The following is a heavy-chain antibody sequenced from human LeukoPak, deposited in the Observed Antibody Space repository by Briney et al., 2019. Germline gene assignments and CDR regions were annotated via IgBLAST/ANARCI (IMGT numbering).Heavy chain of an antibody. CDR3: ARVNMIENWFDP. Sequence: PSETLSLTCTVSGGSISGYYWSWIRRPPGKGLEWIGYIYYSGSTNYNPSLKSRVTISVDTSKNQFSLKLNSVTAADTAVYYCARVNMIENWFDPWGQGTLVTVSS. CDR2: IYYSGST. CDR1: GGSISGYY. D-gene: IGHD3-22*01. J-gene: IGHJ5*02. V-gene: IGHV4-59*01.